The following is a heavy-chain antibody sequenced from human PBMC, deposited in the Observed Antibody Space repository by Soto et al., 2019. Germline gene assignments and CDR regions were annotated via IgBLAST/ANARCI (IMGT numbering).Heavy chain of an antibody. V-gene: IGHV3-11*06. Sequence: GLPLRLSCTAFEFTFIVYYMSWISQAPGKGLEWLSSISSSSSYIYYADSVKGRFTISRDNAKNSLYLQMNSLRAEDTAVYYCARVQWLHQNDYWGQGTLVTVSS. J-gene: IGHJ4*02. CDR1: EFTFIVYY. CDR2: ISSSSSYI. CDR3: ARVQWLHQNDY. D-gene: IGHD5-12*01.